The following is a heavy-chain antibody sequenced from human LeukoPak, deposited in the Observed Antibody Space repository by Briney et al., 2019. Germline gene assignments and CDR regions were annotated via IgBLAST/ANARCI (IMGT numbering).Heavy chain of an antibody. CDR2: ISGSGGST. CDR3: AKDALPTYYYDSSGYYYFDY. J-gene: IGHJ4*02. Sequence: GGSLRLSCAASGFTFSSYAMSWVRQAPGKGLEWVSAISGSGGSTHYADSVKGRFTISRDNSKNTLYLQMNSLRAEDTAVYYCAKDALPTYYYDSSGYYYFDYWGQGTLVTVSS. V-gene: IGHV3-23*01. CDR1: GFTFSSYA. D-gene: IGHD3-22*01.